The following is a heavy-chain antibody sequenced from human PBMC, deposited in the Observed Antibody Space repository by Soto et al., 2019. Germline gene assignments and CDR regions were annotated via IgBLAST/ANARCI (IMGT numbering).Heavy chain of an antibody. Sequence: SETLSLTCTVSGGSISSYYWSWIRQPPGKGLEWIGYIYYSGSTNYNPSLKSRVTISVDTSRNQFSLKLSSVTAADTAVYYCARDRRDYDFWSGHYYYYGMDVRGQGTTVTVSS. J-gene: IGHJ6*02. D-gene: IGHD3-3*01. V-gene: IGHV4-59*01. CDR2: IYYSGST. CDR1: GGSISSYY. CDR3: ARDRRDYDFWSGHYYYYGMDV.